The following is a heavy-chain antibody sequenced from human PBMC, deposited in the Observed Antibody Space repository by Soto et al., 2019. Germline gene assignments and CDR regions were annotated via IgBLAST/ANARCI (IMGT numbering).Heavy chain of an antibody. V-gene: IGHV1-3*05. CDR2: INAGNGNT. CDR3: ARAPSWWYFDL. J-gene: IGHJ2*01. CDR1: GYTFTSYA. Sequence: QVQLVQSGAEEKKPGASVKVSCKASGYTFTSYAMHWVRQAPGQRLEWMGWINAGNGNTKYSQKFQGRVTITRDTSGSTGYMELSSLGSEDTAVYYCARAPSWWYFDLWGRGTLVTVSS.